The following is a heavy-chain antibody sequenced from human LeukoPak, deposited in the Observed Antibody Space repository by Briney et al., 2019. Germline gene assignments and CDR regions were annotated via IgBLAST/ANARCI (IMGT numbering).Heavy chain of an antibody. D-gene: IGHD4-17*01. CDR1: GITFSSYS. V-gene: IGHV3-21*01. CDR2: ISSSGNNI. Sequence: GGSLRLSCAASGITFSSYSMNWVRQAPGKGLEGVSSISSSGNNIYYADSVKGRFTISRDNAKNSLSLQMNSLRVEDTAVYYCARDGVRGFTATTPFDYWGPGTLVTVSS. J-gene: IGHJ4*02. CDR3: ARDGVRGFTATTPFDY.